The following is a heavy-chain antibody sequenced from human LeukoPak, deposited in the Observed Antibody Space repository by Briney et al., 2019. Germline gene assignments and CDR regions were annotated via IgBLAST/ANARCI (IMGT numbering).Heavy chain of an antibody. CDR1: GYTFTSYG. V-gene: IGHV1-18*01. J-gene: IGHJ4*02. CDR3: ARGGETYYYDSSGYYPVDY. CDR2: ISAYNGNT. Sequence: ASVKVSGKASGYTFTSYGISWVRQAPGQGLEWMGWISAYNGNTNYAQKLQGRVTMTTDTSTSTAYMELRSLRSDDTAVYYCARGGETYYYDSSGYYPVDYWGQGTLVTVSS. D-gene: IGHD3-22*01.